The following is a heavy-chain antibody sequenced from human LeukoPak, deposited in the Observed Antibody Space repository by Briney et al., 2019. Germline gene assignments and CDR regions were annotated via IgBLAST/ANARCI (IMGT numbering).Heavy chain of an antibody. CDR2: IYYSGST. D-gene: IGHD6-6*01. CDR3: ARWISQRKIAARLNWFDP. Sequence: SETLSLTCTVSGGSISSSSYYWGWIRQPPGKGLEWIGSIYYSGSTYYNPSLKSRVTISVDTSKNQFSLKLSSVTAADTAVYYCARWISQRKIAARLNWFDPWGQGTLVTVSS. V-gene: IGHV4-39*07. CDR1: GGSISSSSYY. J-gene: IGHJ5*02.